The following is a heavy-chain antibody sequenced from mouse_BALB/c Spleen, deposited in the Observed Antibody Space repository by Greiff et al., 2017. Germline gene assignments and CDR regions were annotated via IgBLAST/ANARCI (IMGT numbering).Heavy chain of an antibody. D-gene: IGHD1-1*01. CDR3: ARQGYDYYGSSWYFDV. V-gene: IGHV4-1*02. J-gene: IGHJ1*01. CDR2: INPDSSTI. CDR1: GFDFSRYW. Sequence: EVKLQESGGGLVQPGGSLQLSCAASGFDFSRYWMSWVRQAPGKGLEWIGEINPDSSTINYTPSLKDKFIISRDNAKNTLYLQMSKVRSEDTALYYCARQGYDYYGSSWYFDVWGAGTTVTVSS.